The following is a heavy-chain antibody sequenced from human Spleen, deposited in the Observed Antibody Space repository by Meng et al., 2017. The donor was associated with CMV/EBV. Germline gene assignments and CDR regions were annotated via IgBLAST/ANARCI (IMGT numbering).Heavy chain of an antibody. D-gene: IGHD3-9*01. J-gene: IGHJ6*02. Sequence: ASVKVSCKASGYTFTSYDIHWVRQATGQGLEWMGWMNPNNGNTGYTERFQGRVTFTRNTSTSTAYMELNSLRSDDTAVYYCARLPDILTGYFMDVWGQGTTVTVSS. CDR2: MNPNNGNT. CDR3: ARLPDILTGYFMDV. CDR1: GYTFTSYD. V-gene: IGHV1-8*03.